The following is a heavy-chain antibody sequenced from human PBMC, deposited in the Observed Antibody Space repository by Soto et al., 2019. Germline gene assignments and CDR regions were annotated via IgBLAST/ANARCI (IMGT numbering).Heavy chain of an antibody. J-gene: IGHJ6*02. CDR1: EFTFNVFV. D-gene: IGHD6-13*01. Sequence: GGSLRLSCVASEFTFNVFVMHWVRQAPGKGLEWVAVVWNDGSNKYYADSVKGRFTISRDNSKNTLYLQMNSLRAEDTAVYYCAKPIAAAVYGMDVWGQGTTVTVSS. CDR2: VWNDGSNK. V-gene: IGHV3-30*02. CDR3: AKPIAAAVYGMDV.